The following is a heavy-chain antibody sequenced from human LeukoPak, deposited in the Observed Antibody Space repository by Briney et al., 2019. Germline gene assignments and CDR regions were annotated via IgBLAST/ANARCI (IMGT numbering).Heavy chain of an antibody. Sequence: GGSLRLSCSASGFTFSSYAMHWVRQAPGKGLEYVSAISSNGGSTYYADSVKGRFTISRDNSKNTLYLQMSSLRAEDTAVYYCARGSIVVVPAAKPKIYYYYGMDVWGQGTTVTVSS. CDR2: ISSNGGST. J-gene: IGHJ6*02. CDR3: ARGSIVVVPAAKPKIYYYYGMDV. D-gene: IGHD2-2*01. CDR1: GFTFSSYA. V-gene: IGHV3-64D*06.